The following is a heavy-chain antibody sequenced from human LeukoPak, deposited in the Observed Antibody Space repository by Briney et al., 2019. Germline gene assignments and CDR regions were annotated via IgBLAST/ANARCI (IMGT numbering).Heavy chain of an antibody. V-gene: IGHV6-1*01. CDR3: TRGAPVGSSREFDY. J-gene: IGHJ4*02. CDR1: GDSVSTNSAG. CDR2: TYYRSKWYN. Sequence: SQTLSLTCAISGDSVSTNSAGWNWIRQSPSRGLEWLGRTYYRSKWYNEYAVSVKSRITINPDTSKNQFSLQLNSVTPEDTAVYYCTRGAPVGSSREFDYWGQGTLVTVSS. D-gene: IGHD5-24*01.